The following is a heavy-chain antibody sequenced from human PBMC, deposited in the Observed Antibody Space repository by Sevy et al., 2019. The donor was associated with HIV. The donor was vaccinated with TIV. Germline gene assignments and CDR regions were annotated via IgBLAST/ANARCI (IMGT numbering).Heavy chain of an antibody. CDR2: ISSNGGST. CDR3: ARGKRDMEGLGSPEYFQH. J-gene: IGHJ1*01. V-gene: IGHV3-64*01. Sequence: GGSLRLSCAASGFTFSSYAMHWVRQAPGKGLEYVSAISSNGGSTYYANSVKGRFTISRDNSKNTLYLQMGSLRAEDMAVYYCARGKRDMEGLGSPEYFQHWGQGTLVTVSS. D-gene: IGHD2-15*01. CDR1: GFTFSSYA.